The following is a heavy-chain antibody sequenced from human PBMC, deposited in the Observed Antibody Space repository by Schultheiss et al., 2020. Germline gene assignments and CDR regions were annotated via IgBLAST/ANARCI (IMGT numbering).Heavy chain of an antibody. CDR2: IYYSGST. D-gene: IGHD6-6*01. CDR1: GGSISSYY. V-gene: IGHV4-59*04. J-gene: IGHJ4*02. CDR3: ARGRGLAARGKYYFDY. Sequence: SETLSLTCTVSGGSISSYYWSWIRQPPGKGLEWIGTIYYSGSTYYNPSLKSRVTMSVDTSKNQFSLKLSSVTAADTAVYYCARGRGLAARGKYYFDYWGQGTLVTVSS.